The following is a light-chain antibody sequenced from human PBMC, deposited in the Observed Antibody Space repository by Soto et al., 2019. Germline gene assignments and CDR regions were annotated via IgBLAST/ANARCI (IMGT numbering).Light chain of an antibody. CDR3: QQSSNAPPT. Sequence: EIVLTQSPGTLSLSPGERATLSCRASQSVTNNYLAWFQQKPGQAPRILIYDASSRATGIPDRFSGSGSGTDFAITISRLETEDVSVYFCQQSSNAPPTFGGGTKVEI. CDR2: DAS. CDR1: QSVTNNY. J-gene: IGKJ4*01. V-gene: IGKV3-20*01.